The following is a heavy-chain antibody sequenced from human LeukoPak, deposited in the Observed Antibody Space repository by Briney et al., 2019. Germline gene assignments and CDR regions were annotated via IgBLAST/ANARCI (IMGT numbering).Heavy chain of an antibody. J-gene: IGHJ6*02. V-gene: IGHV3-74*01. CDR2: IKGDGSST. CDR3: ARGNYHAMDV. Sequence: PGRSLRLSCAASGFTFSNYWMHWVRQTPGEGLVCVPLIKGDGSSTTYADSVKGRFTISRDNAKNTVYLQMNSLRAEDTAVYYCARGNYHAMDVWGQGTTVTVSS. CDR1: GFTFSNYW.